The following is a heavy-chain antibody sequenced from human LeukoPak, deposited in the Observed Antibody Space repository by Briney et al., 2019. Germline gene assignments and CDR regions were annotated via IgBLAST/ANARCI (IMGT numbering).Heavy chain of an antibody. J-gene: IGHJ3*02. CDR3: ARDQVGYDYVWGSLGAFDI. D-gene: IGHD3-16*01. Sequence: GGSLRLSCAASRFTFSSYGMHWVRQAPGKGLEWVAVIWYDGSNKYYADSVKGRFTISRDNSKNTLYLQMNSLRAEDTAVYYCARDQVGYDYVWGSLGAFDIWGQGTMVTVSS. V-gene: IGHV3-33*01. CDR1: RFTFSSYG. CDR2: IWYDGSNK.